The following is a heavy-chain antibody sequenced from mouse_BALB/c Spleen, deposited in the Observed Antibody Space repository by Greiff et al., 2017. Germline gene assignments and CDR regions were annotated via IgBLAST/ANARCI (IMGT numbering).Heavy chain of an antibody. J-gene: IGHJ1*01. CDR2: ISSGGSYT. Sequence: EVNVVESGGGLVKPGGSLKLSCAASGFTFSSYAMSWVRQTPEKRLEWVATISSGGSYTYYPDSVKGRFTISRDNAKNTLYLQMSSLRSEDTAMYYCARQASGYVDVWGAGTTVTVSS. CDR3: ARQASGYVDV. V-gene: IGHV5-9-3*01. D-gene: IGHD3-2*02. CDR1: GFTFSSYA.